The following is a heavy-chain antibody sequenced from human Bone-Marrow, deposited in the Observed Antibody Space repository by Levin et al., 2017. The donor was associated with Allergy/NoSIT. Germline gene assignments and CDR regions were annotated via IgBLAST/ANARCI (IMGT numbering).Heavy chain of an antibody. CDR3: TRDTAVMHYYGSGSYPDY. CDR1: GFTFGDYA. CDR2: IRSKAYGGTT. Sequence: GGSLRLSCTASGFTFGDYAMSWFRQAPGKGLEWVGFIRSKAYGGTTEYAASVKGRFTISRDDSKSIAYLQMNSLKTEDTAVYYCTRDTAVMHYYGSGSYPDYWGQGTLVTVSS. V-gene: IGHV3-49*03. D-gene: IGHD3-10*01. J-gene: IGHJ4*02.